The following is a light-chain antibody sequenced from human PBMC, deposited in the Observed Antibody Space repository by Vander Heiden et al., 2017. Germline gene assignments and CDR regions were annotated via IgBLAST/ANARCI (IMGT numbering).Light chain of an antibody. CDR3: RQALQTPFT. V-gene: IGKV2-28*01. CDR2: LGS. CDR1: QSLLHSNGYNY. Sequence: DIVMTQSPLSLPVTPGEPASTSCRSSQSLLHSNGYNYLDWYLQKPGQSPQLLIYLGSNRASGVPDRFSGSGSGTDFTLKISRVEAEDVGVYYCRQALQTPFTFGPGTKVDIK. J-gene: IGKJ3*01.